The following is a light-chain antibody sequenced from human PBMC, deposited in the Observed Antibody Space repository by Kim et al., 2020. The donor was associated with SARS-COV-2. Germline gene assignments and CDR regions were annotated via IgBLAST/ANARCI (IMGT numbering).Light chain of an antibody. CDR2: AAS. V-gene: IGKV1-27*01. CDR1: QDIANS. CDR3: QKYNSAPWT. Sequence: ASVRDRVTITCRASQDIANSLAWYQHKPGKVPKVLIYAASTLQSGVPSRFSGSGSGTEFTLTIGSLQTEDVSTYYCQKYNSAPWTFGPGTKVDIK. J-gene: IGKJ1*01.